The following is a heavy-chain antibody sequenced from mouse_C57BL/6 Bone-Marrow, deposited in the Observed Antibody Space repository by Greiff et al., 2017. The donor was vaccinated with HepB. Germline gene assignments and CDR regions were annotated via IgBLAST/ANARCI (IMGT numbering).Heavy chain of an antibody. Sequence: QVHVKQPGAELVMPGASVKLSCKASGYTFTSYWMHWVKQRPGQGLEWIGEIDPSDSYTNYNHKFKGKSTLTVDKSSSTAYMQLSSLTSEDSAVYYCARWLLAMDYWGQGTSVTVSS. V-gene: IGHV1-69*01. J-gene: IGHJ4*01. CDR1: GYTFTSYW. D-gene: IGHD2-3*01. CDR3: ARWLLAMDY. CDR2: IDPSDSYT.